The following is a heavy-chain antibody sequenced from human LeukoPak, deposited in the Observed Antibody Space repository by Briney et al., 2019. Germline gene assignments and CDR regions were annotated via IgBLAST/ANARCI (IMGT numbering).Heavy chain of an antibody. CDR3: AREIRTIFGVVIKGSGYFDY. Sequence: GRSLRLSCAASGYTFSSYGMHWVRQAPGKGLEWVSSISSSSSYIYYADSVKGRFTISRDNAKNSLYLQMNSLRAEDTAVYYCAREIRTIFGVVIKGSGYFDYWGQGTLVTVSS. J-gene: IGHJ4*02. D-gene: IGHD3-3*01. CDR2: ISSSSSYI. CDR1: GYTFSSYG. V-gene: IGHV3-21*01.